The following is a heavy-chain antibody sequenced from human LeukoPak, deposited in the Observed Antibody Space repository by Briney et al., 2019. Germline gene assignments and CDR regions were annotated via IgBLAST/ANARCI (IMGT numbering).Heavy chain of an antibody. J-gene: IGHJ4*02. V-gene: IGHV3-9*01. CDR2: ISWNSGSI. CDR3: AKGGGYTPVVPMDY. CDR1: GFTFDDYA. D-gene: IGHD2-2*01. Sequence: GGSLRLSCAASGFTFDDYAMHWVRQAPGKGLEWVSGISWNSGSIGYADSVKGRFTISRDNAKNSLYLQMNSLRAEGTALYYCAKGGGYTPVVPMDYWGQGTLVTVSS.